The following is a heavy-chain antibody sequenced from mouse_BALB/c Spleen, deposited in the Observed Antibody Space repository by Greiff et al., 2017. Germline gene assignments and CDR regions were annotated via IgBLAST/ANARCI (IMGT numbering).Heavy chain of an antibody. CDR2: IDPSDSEN. CDR1: GYTFTSYW. Sequence: VQLQQPGAELVKPGAPVKLSCKASGYTFTSYWMNWVKQRPGRGLEWIGRIDPSDSENHYNQKFKDKATLTVDKSSSTAYIKLSSLTSEDSAVYYCVTMDYYGSSFDYWGQGTTLTVSS. D-gene: IGHD1-2*01. V-gene: IGHV1-69*02. CDR3: VTMDYYGSSFDY. J-gene: IGHJ2*01.